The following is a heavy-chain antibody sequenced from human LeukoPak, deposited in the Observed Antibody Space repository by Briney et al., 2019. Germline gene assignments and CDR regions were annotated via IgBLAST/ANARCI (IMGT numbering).Heavy chain of an antibody. CDR2: VYYSGTT. CDR3: AGAPNPFYFDY. Sequence: SETLSLTCTVSGGSISSYYWSWIRQPPGKGLEWIGYVYYSGTTNYNPSLKGRVTISVDTSKNQFSLNFYSVTAADTAVYYCAGAPNPFYFDYWGPGSLVTVSS. CDR1: GGSISSYY. J-gene: IGHJ4*02. V-gene: IGHV4-59*01.